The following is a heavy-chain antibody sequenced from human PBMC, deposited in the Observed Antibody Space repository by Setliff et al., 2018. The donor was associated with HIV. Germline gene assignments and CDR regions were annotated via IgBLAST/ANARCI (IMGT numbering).Heavy chain of an antibody. V-gene: IGHV1-2*06. CDR2: IEPSSGGT. D-gene: IGHD3-22*01. J-gene: IGHJ3*01. CDR1: GYTFTAYY. Sequence: GASVKVSCKASGYTFTAYYIHWVRQAPGHGLQLMGRIEPSSGGTNYIQKFQGRVTITRDTSIYTVYMELTGLTSDDTAVYYCARQDHSSGTSGSLYAFDVWGQGTMVTVSS. CDR3: ARQDHSSGTSGSLYAFDV.